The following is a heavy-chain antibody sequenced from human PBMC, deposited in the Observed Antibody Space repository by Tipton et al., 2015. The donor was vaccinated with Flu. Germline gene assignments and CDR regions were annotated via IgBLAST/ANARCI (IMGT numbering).Heavy chain of an antibody. V-gene: IGHV4-59*08. CDR2: IYYSGST. Sequence: TLSLTCTVSGGSISSYYWSWIRQPPGKGLEWIGYIYYSGSTNYNPSLKSRVTISVDTSKNQFSLKLSSVTAADTAVYYCARHGIYSGSYLWYYYYGMDVGGQGTTVTVSS. CDR1: GGSISSYY. CDR3: ARHGIYSGSYLWYYYYGMDV. D-gene: IGHD1-26*01. J-gene: IGHJ6*02.